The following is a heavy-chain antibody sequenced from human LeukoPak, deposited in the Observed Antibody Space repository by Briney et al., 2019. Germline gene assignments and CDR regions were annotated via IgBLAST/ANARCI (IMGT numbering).Heavy chain of an antibody. CDR2: INPSGGST. Sequence: ASVKVSCKASGYTFTSYYMHWVRQAPGQGVEWMGIINPSGGSTSYAQKFQGRVTMTRDMSTSTVYMELSSLRSEDTAGYYFARGRTSYYYYYMDVWGKGTTVTVSS. D-gene: IGHD1-1*01. J-gene: IGHJ6*03. V-gene: IGHV1-46*01. CDR3: ARGRTSYYYYYMDV. CDR1: GYTFTSYY.